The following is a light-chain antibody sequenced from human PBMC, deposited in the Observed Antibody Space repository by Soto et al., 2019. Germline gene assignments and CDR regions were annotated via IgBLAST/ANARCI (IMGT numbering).Light chain of an antibody. CDR2: AS. Sequence: EIVLTQSPGTLSLSPGERATLSCRASQSVSDSYLAWYQQKPGQAPRLLIYASSRATGIPDRFSGSGSGTVFTLTISSLEPEHCGVYYCQNNGSCAMFGPRTKVHL. CDR1: QSVSDSY. V-gene: IGKV3-20*01. CDR3: QNNGSCAM. J-gene: IGKJ3*01.